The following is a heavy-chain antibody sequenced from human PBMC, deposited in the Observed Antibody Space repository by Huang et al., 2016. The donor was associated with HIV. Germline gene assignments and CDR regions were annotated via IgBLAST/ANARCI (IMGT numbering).Heavy chain of an antibody. CDR2: IRNDGMKK. CDR3: ARGDYYDSSGYHPGYFDY. J-gene: IGHJ4*02. V-gene: IGHV3-33*04. D-gene: IGHD3-22*01. Sequence: VQLIESGGGVVQPGKSLRLSCATSGFIVSNYGMHWVRKDPGKGLKLVAFIRNDGMKKNYADSVRGRFTVGRDNGNNTLLLQMRSLGVDDTAVYYCARGDYYDSSGYHPGYFDYWGQGILVTVSS. CDR1: GFIVSNYG.